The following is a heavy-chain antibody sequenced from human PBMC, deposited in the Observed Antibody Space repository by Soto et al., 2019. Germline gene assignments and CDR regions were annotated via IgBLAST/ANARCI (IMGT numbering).Heavy chain of an antibody. D-gene: IGHD5-12*01. V-gene: IGHV1-2*02. CDR2: IDPKSGGT. CDR1: GPTFIAYY. CDR3: ARVSVDVPE. Sequence: QLVQSGAEVNKPGASVRVSCKTSGPTFIAYYIHWVRQAPGQGLEWMGWIDPKSGGTTYEQKFLGRVTMTRDTSINTVYMDLNRLTSDDTAVYYCARVSVDVPEWGQGTLITVSS. J-gene: IGHJ4*02.